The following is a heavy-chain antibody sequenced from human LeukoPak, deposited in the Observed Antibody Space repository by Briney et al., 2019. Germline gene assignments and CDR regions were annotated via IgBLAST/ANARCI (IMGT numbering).Heavy chain of an antibody. V-gene: IGHV1-18*01. CDR2: ISAYNGNT. Sequence: ASVKVSCKASGYTFTSYGISWVRQAPGQGLEWMGWISAYNGNTNYAQKLQGRVTMTTDTSTSTTYMELRSLRSDDTAVYYCARDPSSVLLWFGESDGPHFDYWGQGTLVTVSS. J-gene: IGHJ4*02. CDR1: GYTFTSYG. D-gene: IGHD3-10*01. CDR3: ARDPSSVLLWFGESDGPHFDY.